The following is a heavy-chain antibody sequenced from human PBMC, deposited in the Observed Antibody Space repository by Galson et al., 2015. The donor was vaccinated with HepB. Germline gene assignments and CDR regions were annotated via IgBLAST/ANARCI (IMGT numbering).Heavy chain of an antibody. D-gene: IGHD3-10*02. CDR1: GYSFTSYW. J-gene: IGHJ3*02. CDR2: IDPSDSYT. CDR3: ARGVTMYRMGDAFDI. V-gene: IGHV5-10-1*01. Sequence: QSGAEVKKPGESLKISCKGSGYSFTSYWISWVRQMPGKGLEWMGRIDPSDSYTNYSPSFQGHVTISADKSISTAYLQWSSLKASDTAMYYCARGVTMYRMGDAFDIWGQGTMVTVSS.